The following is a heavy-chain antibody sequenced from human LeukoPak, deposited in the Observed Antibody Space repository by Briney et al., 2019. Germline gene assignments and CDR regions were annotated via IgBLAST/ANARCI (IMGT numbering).Heavy chain of an antibody. CDR3: ARHSTMVRGTPYGMDV. Sequence: PSETLSLTCTVSGGSISSYYWRWIRQPPGKGLEWIGYIYYSGSTNYNPSLKSRVTISVDTSKNQFSLKLSSVTAADTAVYYCARHSTMVRGTPYGMDVWGQGTTVTVSS. CDR1: GGSISSYY. CDR2: IYYSGST. D-gene: IGHD3-10*01. V-gene: IGHV4-59*08. J-gene: IGHJ6*02.